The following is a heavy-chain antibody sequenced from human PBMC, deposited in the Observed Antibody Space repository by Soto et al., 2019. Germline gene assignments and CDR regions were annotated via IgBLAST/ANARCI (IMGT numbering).Heavy chain of an antibody. J-gene: IGHJ4*02. CDR1: GGSISSYY. CDR2: IYYSGST. CDR3: ARRYGPSFDY. D-gene: IGHD4-17*01. V-gene: IGHV4-59*01. Sequence: PAETLSLTCTVSGGSISSYYWSWIRQPPGKGLEWIGYIYYSGSTNYNPSLKSRVTISVDTSKNQFSLKLSSVTAADTAVYYCARRYGPSFDYWGQGTLVTVSS.